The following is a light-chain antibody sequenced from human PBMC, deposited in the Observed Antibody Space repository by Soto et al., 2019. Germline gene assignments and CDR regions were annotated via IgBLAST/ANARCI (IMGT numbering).Light chain of an antibody. CDR2: DND. J-gene: IGLJ3*02. CDR3: SSSAGIYHYLV. Sequence: QSVLPQPPSVSAAPGQKVTISCSGSSSNIWNNYVSWYQQLPGPAPKLLIYDNDERPSGIPDRFSGSKSGTSATLAITGLQTGDEADYYCSSSAGIYHYLVFGGGTKVTVL. V-gene: IGLV1-51*01. CDR1: SSNIWNNY.